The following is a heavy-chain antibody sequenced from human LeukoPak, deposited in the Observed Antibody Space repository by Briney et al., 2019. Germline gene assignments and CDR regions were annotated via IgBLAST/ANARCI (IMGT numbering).Heavy chain of an antibody. V-gene: IGHV3-21*01. CDR2: ISSSSSYI. Sequence: GGSLRLSCAASGFTFSSYSMNWVRQAPGKGLEWVSSISSSSSYIYYADSVKGRFTISRDNAKNSLYLQMNSLRAEDTAVYYCARGFTGHDILTGYYSEAFDIWGQGTMVTVSS. J-gene: IGHJ3*02. CDR3: ARGFTGHDILTGYYSEAFDI. D-gene: IGHD3-9*01. CDR1: GFTFSSYS.